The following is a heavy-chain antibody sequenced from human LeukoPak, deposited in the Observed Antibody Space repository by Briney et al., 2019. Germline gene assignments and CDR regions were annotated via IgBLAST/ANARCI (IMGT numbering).Heavy chain of an antibody. Sequence: PSETLSLTCTVSGGSMSDYYWTWIRQLPGKGLEWIGYISYTGSTNYKPSLKSRLTILLDTSKNQFSLKLSSVTAADTAVYYCATRFFDYWGQGTLVTVSS. CDR2: ISYTGST. J-gene: IGHJ4*02. CDR3: ATRFFDY. CDR1: GGSMSDYY. V-gene: IGHV4-59*12. D-gene: IGHD3-3*01.